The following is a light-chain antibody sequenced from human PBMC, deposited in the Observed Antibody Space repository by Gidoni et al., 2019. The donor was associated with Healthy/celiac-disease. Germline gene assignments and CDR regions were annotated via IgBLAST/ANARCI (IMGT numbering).Light chain of an antibody. V-gene: IGLV1-44*01. J-gene: IGLJ3*02. Sequence: VTISCSVSSANIGSNTSNCYWQLPGTAPKLLISSNNQRPSGVPARFSGSQSGTSASLAISGLQSEDEADYYCAACDDRLNGWVFGGGTTLTVL. CDR1: SANIGSNT. CDR2: SNN. CDR3: AACDDRLNGWV.